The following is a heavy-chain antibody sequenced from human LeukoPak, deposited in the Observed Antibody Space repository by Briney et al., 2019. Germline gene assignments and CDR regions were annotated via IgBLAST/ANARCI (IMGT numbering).Heavy chain of an antibody. CDR2: INHSGST. CDR3: ARGLPYYDFWSGYYPYFDY. CDR1: GGSFSGYY. D-gene: IGHD3-3*01. J-gene: IGHJ4*02. Sequence: SETLSLTCAVYGGSFSGYYWSWIRQPQGKGLEWIGEINHSGSTNYNPSLKSRVTISVDTSKNQFSLKLSSVTAADTAVYYCARGLPYYDFWSGYYPYFDYWGQGTLVTVSS. V-gene: IGHV4-34*01.